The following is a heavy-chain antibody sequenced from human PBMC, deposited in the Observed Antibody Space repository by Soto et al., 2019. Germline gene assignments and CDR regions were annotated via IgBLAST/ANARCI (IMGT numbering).Heavy chain of an antibody. CDR1: GFSFSNYG. CDR3: AKESWNHNPRPADYLDY. CDR2: ISFDGTKK. V-gene: IGHV3-30*18. Sequence: GGSLRLSCEGSGFSFSNYGMHWVRQAPGKGLEWVAGISFDGTKKYYADSVRGRFTISRENSISTLSLQMHSLGSDDTAVYYCAKESWNHNPRPADYLDYWGQGTLVTVSS. D-gene: IGHD1-1*01. J-gene: IGHJ4*02.